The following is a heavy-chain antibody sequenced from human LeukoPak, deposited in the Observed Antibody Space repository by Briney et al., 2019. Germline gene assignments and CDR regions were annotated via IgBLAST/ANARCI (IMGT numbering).Heavy chain of an antibody. J-gene: IGHJ4*02. Sequence: SETLSLTCAVSGGSISSSNWWSWVRQPPGKGLEWIGEIYHSGSTNYNPSLKSRVTISVDTSKNQFSLKLSSVTAADTAVYYCASCNSGYDYCDYWGQGTLVTVSS. CDR3: ASCNSGYDYCDY. CDR1: GGSISSSNW. D-gene: IGHD5-12*01. CDR2: IYHSGST. V-gene: IGHV4-4*02.